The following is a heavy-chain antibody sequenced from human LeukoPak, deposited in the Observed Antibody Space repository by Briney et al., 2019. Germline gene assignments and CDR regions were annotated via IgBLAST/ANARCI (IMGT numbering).Heavy chain of an antibody. Sequence: GGSLRLSCAASGFTVSRYALSWVRQAPGKGLQWVSAISGSGGSTYYADSVKGRFTISRDNSKNTLYLQMNSLRAEDTAVYYCAKVVFGSGSPKTFDYRGQGTLVTVSS. CDR1: GFTVSRYA. J-gene: IGHJ4*02. V-gene: IGHV3-23*01. CDR2: ISGSGGST. D-gene: IGHD3-10*01. CDR3: AKVVFGSGSPKTFDY.